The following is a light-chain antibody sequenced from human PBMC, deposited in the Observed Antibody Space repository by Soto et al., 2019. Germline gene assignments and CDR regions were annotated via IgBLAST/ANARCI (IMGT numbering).Light chain of an antibody. J-gene: IGKJ4*01. V-gene: IGKV3-20*01. Sequence: EIVLTQSPGTLSLSPGERATLSCRASQSLSSTYLAWYQQKPGQAPRVLIYGASSRATGIPDTFSGSGSGTDFTLTITRLEPEDCAKYYCQQYGSSPLTFGGGTRVEIK. CDR3: QQYGSSPLT. CDR2: GAS. CDR1: QSLSSTY.